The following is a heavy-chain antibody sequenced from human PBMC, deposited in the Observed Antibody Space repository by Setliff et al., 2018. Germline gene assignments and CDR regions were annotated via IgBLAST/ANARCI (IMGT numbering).Heavy chain of an antibody. Sequence: SWIRQPPGKGLDWVGRVKSKPVSGTVDYAEPVEGRFSTSRDDSRSTVYLQMNSLKTEDTAVYYCTTDCTTTRCTMDVWGKGTTVTVSS. CDR3: TTDCTTTRCTMDV. V-gene: IGHV3-15*01. CDR2: VKSKPVSGTV. D-gene: IGHD2-2*01. J-gene: IGHJ6*03.